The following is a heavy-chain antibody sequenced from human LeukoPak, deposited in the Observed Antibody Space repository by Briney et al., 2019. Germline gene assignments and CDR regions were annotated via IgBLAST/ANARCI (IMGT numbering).Heavy chain of an antibody. Sequence: PGGSLRLSCTASGFSIGDYAMSWVRQAPGKGLEWVVFIRSKAYGGTTEYAASVRGRFTISRDDSKNSLYLEMNSLKTEDTAVYYCAREYYSRLDYWGQGTLVTVSS. CDR2: IRSKAYGGTT. CDR3: AREYYSRLDY. D-gene: IGHD3-10*01. V-gene: IGHV3-49*04. CDR1: GFSIGDYA. J-gene: IGHJ4*02.